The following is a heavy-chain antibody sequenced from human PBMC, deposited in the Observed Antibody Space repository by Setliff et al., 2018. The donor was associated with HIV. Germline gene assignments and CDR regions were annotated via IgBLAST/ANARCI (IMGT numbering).Heavy chain of an antibody. CDR3: AKPLTQWGVSPYHYAVDV. CDR2: ISSEGGST. Sequence: GGSLRLSCSASGFTFSSYAMHWVRQAPGKGLEYVSAISSEGGSTYHAHSVKGRFTISTDNSKNTLYLQMNSLRAEDTAVYYCAKPLTQWGVSPYHYAVDVWGQGTTVTVSS. J-gene: IGHJ6*02. V-gene: IGHV3-64*04. CDR1: GFTFSSYA. D-gene: IGHD1-26*01.